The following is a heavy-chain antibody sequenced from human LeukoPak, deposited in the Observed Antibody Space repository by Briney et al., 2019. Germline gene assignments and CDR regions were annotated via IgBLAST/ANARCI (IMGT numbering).Heavy chain of an antibody. CDR3: AKGTVGAKY. V-gene: IGHV3-74*01. CDR2: INTDGSST. J-gene: IGHJ4*02. CDR1: GFTFSSYW. Sequence: GGSLRLSCAASGFTFSSYWMHWVRQAPGKGLVWVSRINTDGSSTSYADSVKGRFTISRDNAGNSLYLQINSLRVDDTAVYYCAKGTVGAKYWGQGTLVIVSS. D-gene: IGHD1-26*01.